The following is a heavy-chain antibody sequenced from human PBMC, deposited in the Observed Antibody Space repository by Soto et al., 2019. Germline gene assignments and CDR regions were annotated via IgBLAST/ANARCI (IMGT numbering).Heavy chain of an antibody. CDR2: IYYSGST. D-gene: IGHD4-17*01. J-gene: IGHJ4*02. Sequence: QVQLQESGPGLVKPSQTLSLTCTVSGGSISSGGYYWSWIRQHPGKGLEWIGYIYYSGSTYYNPSLKSRVTISVDTSKNQFSPKLSSVTAADTAVYYCARLPILTTVTTSDYWGQGTLVTVSS. CDR1: GGSISSGGYY. CDR3: ARLPILTTVTTSDY. V-gene: IGHV4-31*03.